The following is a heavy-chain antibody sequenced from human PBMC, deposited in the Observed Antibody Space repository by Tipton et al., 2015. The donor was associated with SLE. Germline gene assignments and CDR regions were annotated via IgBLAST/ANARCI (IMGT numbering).Heavy chain of an antibody. Sequence: TLSLTCAVYGGSFSGYYWSWIRQPPGKGLEWIGEINHSGSTNYNPSLKSRVTISVDASKNQFSLKLSSVTAADTAVYYCAREHYSSSSPLAFDIWGQGTMVTVSS. CDR2: INHSGST. V-gene: IGHV4-34*01. CDR3: AREHYSSSSPLAFDI. CDR1: GGSFSGYY. J-gene: IGHJ3*02. D-gene: IGHD6-13*01.